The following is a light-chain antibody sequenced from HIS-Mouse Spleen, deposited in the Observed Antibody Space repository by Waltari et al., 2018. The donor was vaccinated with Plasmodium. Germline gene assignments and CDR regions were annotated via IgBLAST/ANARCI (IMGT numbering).Light chain of an antibody. V-gene: IGLV2-8*01. CDR3: SSYAGSNNYV. Sequence: QSALTQPPSASGSPGQSVTIPCTGPSSYVAGDNYVSCYQQHPGKAHKLRIYEVSKRPSGVPDRFSGSKSGNTASLTVSGLQAEDEADYYCSSYAGSNNYVFGTGTKVTVL. J-gene: IGLJ1*01. CDR1: SSYVAGDNY. CDR2: EVS.